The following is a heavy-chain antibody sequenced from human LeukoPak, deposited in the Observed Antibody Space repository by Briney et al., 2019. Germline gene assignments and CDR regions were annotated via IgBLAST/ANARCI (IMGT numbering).Heavy chain of an antibody. Sequence: GGSLRLSCAASGFAFSSYWMHWVRQGPGKGLVWVSLANGDGSDTSYADSVKGRFTISRDNANNTLYLQMNSLRAEDTAVYYCSRSATGGFFDSWGQGTLVTVSS. V-gene: IGHV3-74*01. J-gene: IGHJ4*02. D-gene: IGHD2-15*01. CDR2: ANGDGSDT. CDR3: SRSATGGFFDS. CDR1: GFAFSSYW.